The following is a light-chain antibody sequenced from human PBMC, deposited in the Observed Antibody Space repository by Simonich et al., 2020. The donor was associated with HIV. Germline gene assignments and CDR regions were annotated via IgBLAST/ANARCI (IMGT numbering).Light chain of an antibody. V-gene: IGLV2-14*01. CDR2: DVN. Sequence: QSALTQPVSVSGSPGQSITISCTGTSSDIGAYNYVSWYQQHPGKAPKLMIYDVNKRPSGVSNRFSGSKSANTASLTISGLQAEDEADYYCSSYTSSSTDWVFGGGTKLTVL. J-gene: IGLJ3*02. CDR3: SSYTSSSTDWV. CDR1: SSDIGAYNY.